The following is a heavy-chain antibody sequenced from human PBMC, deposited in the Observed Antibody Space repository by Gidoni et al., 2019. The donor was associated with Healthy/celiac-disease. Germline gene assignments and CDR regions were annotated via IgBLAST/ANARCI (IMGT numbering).Heavy chain of an antibody. CDR2: IYYSGNT. CDR1: GGSISSSSHY. Sequence: QLQLQESGPGLVKPSETLSLTCSVSGGSISSSSHYGGWIRQPTGKGLEWIGSIYYSGNTYYNPSLKSRVTISVDTSKNQFSLKLTSVTAADTAVYYCARLNTPSRGGAFDKWGQGTMVTVSS. J-gene: IGHJ3*02. CDR3: ARLNTPSRGGAFDK. D-gene: IGHD2-15*01. V-gene: IGHV4-39*01.